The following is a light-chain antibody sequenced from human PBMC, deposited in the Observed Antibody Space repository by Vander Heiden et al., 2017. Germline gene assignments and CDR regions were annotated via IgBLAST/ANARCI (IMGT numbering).Light chain of an antibody. CDR1: QSLRHSNGKNY. J-gene: IGKJ1*01. CDR2: LGS. Sequence: DIVITQPPLSLPVPPGESASISCRSSQSLRHSNGKNYLDWYLQKPGQSPQLLIYLGSDRASGVPDRFSGSGSGTDFTLKISSVEAEDVGVYYCMQALQTPWTFGQGTKVQIK. V-gene: IGKV2-28*01. CDR3: MQALQTPWT.